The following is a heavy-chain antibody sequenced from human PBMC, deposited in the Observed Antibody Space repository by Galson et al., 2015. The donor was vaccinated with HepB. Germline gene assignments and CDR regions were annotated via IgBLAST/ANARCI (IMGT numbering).Heavy chain of an antibody. J-gene: IGHJ5*02. D-gene: IGHD2-2*01. CDR2: IIPIFGTA. V-gene: IGHV1-69*13. CDR1: GGTLSSYA. Sequence: SVKVSCKASGGTLSSYAISWVRQAPGQGLEWMGGIIPIFGTANYAQKFQGRVTITADESTSTAYMELSSPRSEDTAVYYCARGGGSDCSSTSCYPPWFDPWGQGTLVTVSS. CDR3: ARGGGSDCSSTSCYPPWFDP.